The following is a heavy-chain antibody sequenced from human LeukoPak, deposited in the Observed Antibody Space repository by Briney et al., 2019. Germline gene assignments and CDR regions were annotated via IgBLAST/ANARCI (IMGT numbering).Heavy chain of an antibody. CDR2: SSSSGSTI. CDR1: GFTFSSYE. Sequence: GGSLRLSCAASGFTFSSYEMNWVRQAPGKGLEWVSYSSSSGSTIYYADSVKGRFTISRDNAKNSLYLQMNSLRAEDTAVYYCARDARSVLLWFGELSDYGMDVWGKGTTVTVSS. CDR3: ARDARSVLLWFGELSDYGMDV. D-gene: IGHD3-10*01. J-gene: IGHJ6*04. V-gene: IGHV3-48*03.